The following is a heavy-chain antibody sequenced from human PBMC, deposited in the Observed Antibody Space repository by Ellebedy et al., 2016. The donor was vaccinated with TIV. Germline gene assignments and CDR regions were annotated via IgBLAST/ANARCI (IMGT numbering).Heavy chain of an antibody. CDR3: AKGVVVITLAAFDI. Sequence: GESLKISCTASGFTFGDYAMRWFRQAPGKGLEWVSAISGSGGSTYYADSVKGRFTISRDNSKNTLYLQMNSLRAEDTAVYYCAKGVVVITLAAFDIWGQGTMVTVSS. CDR1: GFTFGDYA. CDR2: ISGSGGST. V-gene: IGHV3-23*01. J-gene: IGHJ3*02. D-gene: IGHD3-22*01.